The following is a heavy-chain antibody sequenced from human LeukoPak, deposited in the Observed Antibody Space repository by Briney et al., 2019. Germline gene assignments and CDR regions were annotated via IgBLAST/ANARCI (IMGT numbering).Heavy chain of an antibody. CDR1: GYTFTSYG. D-gene: IGHD2-2*01. J-gene: IGHJ4*02. CDR2: ISAYNGNT. CDR3: ARERAIPYCSSTSCPFED. Sequence: GASVKVSCKASGYTFTSYGISWVRQAPGQGLEWMGWISAYNGNTNYAQKLQGRVTMTTDTSTSTAYMELRSLRSDDTAVYYCARERAIPYCSSTSCPFEDWGQGTLVTVSS. V-gene: IGHV1-18*01.